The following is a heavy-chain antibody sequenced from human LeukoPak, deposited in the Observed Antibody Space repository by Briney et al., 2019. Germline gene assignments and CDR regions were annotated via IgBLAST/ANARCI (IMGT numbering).Heavy chain of an antibody. CDR2: ISGSGGST. D-gene: IGHD6-19*01. V-gene: IGHV3-23*01. CDR3: AKKVGAVAGLGPIDY. Sequence: SGGSLRLSCAASGFTFSSYAMSWVRQAPGKGLEWVSAISGSGGSTYYADSVKGRFTISRDNSKNTLYLQMNSLRAEDTAVYYCAKKVGAVAGLGPIDYWGQGTLVTVSS. CDR1: GFTFSSYA. J-gene: IGHJ4*02.